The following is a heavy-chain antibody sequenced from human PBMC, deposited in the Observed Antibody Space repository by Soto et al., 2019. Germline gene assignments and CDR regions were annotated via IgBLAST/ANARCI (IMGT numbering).Heavy chain of an antibody. J-gene: IGHJ4*02. D-gene: IGHD3-9*01. V-gene: IGHV3-9*01. CDR1: GFTFDDYA. CDR2: ISWNSGSI. CDR3: AKGGVYDILTGYYFDY. Sequence: GGSLRLSCAASGFTFDDYAMHWVRQAPGKGLEWVSGISWNSGSIGYADSVKGRFTISRDNAKNSLYLQMNSLRAEDTALNYCAKGGVYDILTGYYFDYWGQGTLVTVSS.